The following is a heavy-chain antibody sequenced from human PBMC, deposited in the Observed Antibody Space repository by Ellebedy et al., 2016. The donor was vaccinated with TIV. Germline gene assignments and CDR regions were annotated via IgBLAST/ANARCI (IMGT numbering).Heavy chain of an antibody. CDR2: ISGSRTYI. J-gene: IGHJ4*02. Sequence: PGGSLRLSCAASGFTFSSYTMNWVRQAPGKGLEWVSSISGSRTYIYYADSVKGRFAISRDNAKNSLYLQMNNLGAEETAIYYCARAIYNRECRFDYWGQGALVTVAS. CDR1: GFTFSSYT. V-gene: IGHV3-21*04. CDR3: ARAIYNRECRFDY. D-gene: IGHD2/OR15-2a*01.